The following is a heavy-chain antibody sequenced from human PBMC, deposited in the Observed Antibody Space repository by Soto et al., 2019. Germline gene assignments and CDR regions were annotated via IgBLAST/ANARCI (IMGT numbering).Heavy chain of an antibody. Sequence: GGSLRLSCAASGFTFSNYAMSWVRQAPGKGLEWVSAISGSGGGTYYADSVKGRFTISRDNSKNTLYLQMNSLRAEDTAVYFCSKDTRLHYSDSGRSSHWGQGTLVTVYS. D-gene: IGHD3-10*01. V-gene: IGHV3-23*01. CDR1: GFTFSNYA. CDR2: ISGSGGGT. J-gene: IGHJ4*02. CDR3: SKDTRLHYSDSGRSSH.